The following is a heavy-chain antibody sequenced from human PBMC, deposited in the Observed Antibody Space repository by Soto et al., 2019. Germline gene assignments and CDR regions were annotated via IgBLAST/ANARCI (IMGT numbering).Heavy chain of an antibody. CDR2: ISAYNGNT. Sequence: ASVKVSCKASGYTFTNYGISWVRQAPGQGLEWMGWISAYNGNTNYAQKLQGRVAMTTDTSTSTAYMELRSLRSDDTAVYYCARESHKWNYLVHYYYYYGMDVWGQGTTVTVSS. CDR3: ARESHKWNYLVHYYYYYGMDV. CDR1: GYTFTNYG. J-gene: IGHJ6*02. V-gene: IGHV1-18*01. D-gene: IGHD1-7*01.